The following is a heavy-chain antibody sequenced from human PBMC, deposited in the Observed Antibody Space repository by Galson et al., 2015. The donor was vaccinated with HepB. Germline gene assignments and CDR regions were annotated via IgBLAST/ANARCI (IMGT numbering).Heavy chain of an antibody. CDR2: IDSTSRAI. CDR1: GFPYSTSN. J-gene: IGHJ3*02. Sequence: SLRLSCAASGFPYSTSNMVWFRQAAGKGLEWLSYIDSTSRAIYYADSVKGRFTVSRDNGQNSLSLQMNSLRVGDTAVYYCARDVPILGGAFDIWGQGTIVSGSA. D-gene: IGHD2-21*01. V-gene: IGHV3-48*01. CDR3: ARDVPILGGAFDI.